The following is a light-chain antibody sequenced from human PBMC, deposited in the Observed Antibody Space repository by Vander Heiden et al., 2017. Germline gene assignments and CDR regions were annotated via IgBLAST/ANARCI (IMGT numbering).Light chain of an antibody. CDR3: SSYTSSNTWV. Sequence: QSALTQPASVSRSPGQSITISCTGTSSDIGSYNYVSWYQQHPGKAPKLITYDVSDRPSGASTRFSGSKSGNAASLTISSLQAEDEADYYCSSYTSSNTWVFGGGTKLTVL. CDR2: DVS. J-gene: IGLJ3*02. V-gene: IGLV2-14*03. CDR1: SSDIGSYNY.